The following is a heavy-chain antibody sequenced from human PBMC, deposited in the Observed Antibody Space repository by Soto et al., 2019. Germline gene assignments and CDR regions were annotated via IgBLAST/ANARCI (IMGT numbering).Heavy chain of an antibody. CDR1: GVPFRSYC. CDR2: ISYDGSQK. V-gene: IGHV3-30*18. J-gene: IGHJ4*02. D-gene: IGHD1-26*01. Sequence: SLRLSFVASGVPFRSYCMHWVRPAPGKGLEWVALISYDGSQKYFGVSVKGRFTISRDNSKNTLYLEMNSLRGDDTALYYCVKEMAGSYYSAYHFDYWGQGTQVTVSS. CDR3: VKEMAGSYYSAYHFDY.